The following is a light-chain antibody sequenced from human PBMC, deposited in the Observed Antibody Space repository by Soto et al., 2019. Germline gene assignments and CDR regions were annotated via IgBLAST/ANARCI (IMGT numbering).Light chain of an antibody. Sequence: SYELTQPPSVSVAPGQTARITCGGDKLGSKSVHWYQQRPGQAPVLVVYDGGDRHSGIPARFSGSNSGNTATLTISRVEAGDEADYYCQVWDRTSDHSYVFGTGTKVTVL. J-gene: IGLJ1*01. CDR3: QVWDRTSDHSYV. CDR2: DGG. V-gene: IGLV3-21*02. CDR1: KLGSKS.